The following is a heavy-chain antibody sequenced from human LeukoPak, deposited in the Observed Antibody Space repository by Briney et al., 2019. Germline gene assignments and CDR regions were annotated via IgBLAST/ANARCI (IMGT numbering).Heavy chain of an antibody. CDR2: INHSGST. CDR1: GGSFSGYY. CDR3: ARMADPGYYYYYMDV. V-gene: IGHV4-34*01. J-gene: IGHJ6*03. D-gene: IGHD5-24*01. Sequence: SETLSLTCAVYGGSFSGYYWSWIRQPPGKGLEWIGEINHSGSTNYNPSLKSRATISVDTSKNQFSLKLRSVTAADTAVYYCARMADPGYYYYYMDVWGKGATVTVSS.